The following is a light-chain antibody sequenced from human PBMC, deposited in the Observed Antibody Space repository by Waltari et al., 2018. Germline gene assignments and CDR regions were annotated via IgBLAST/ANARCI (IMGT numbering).Light chain of an antibody. CDR2: RAS. J-gene: IGKJ4*01. CDR1: QSVTNN. CDR3: QQYNNWPLT. Sequence: EIVMTQSPATLSLSPGERATLSCRASQSVTNNLAWYQQKPGQAPRLLIYRASTRATSIPARISGSGSGTEFTLTISSLQSEDFAFYYCQQYNNWPLTFGGGIKVEIK. V-gene: IGKV3-15*01.